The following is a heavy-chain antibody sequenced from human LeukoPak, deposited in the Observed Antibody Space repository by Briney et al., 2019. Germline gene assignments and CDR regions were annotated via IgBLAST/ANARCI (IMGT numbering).Heavy chain of an antibody. J-gene: IGHJ3*02. V-gene: IGHV4-59*01. Sequence: SETLPLTCTVSGGSISSYYWSWIRQPPGKGLEWIGYIYYSGSTNYNPSLKSRVTISVDTSKNQFSLKLSSVTAADTAVYYCATGGYYPMGAFDIWGQGTMVTVSS. CDR3: ATGGYYPMGAFDI. CDR2: IYYSGST. CDR1: GGSISSYY. D-gene: IGHD3-22*01.